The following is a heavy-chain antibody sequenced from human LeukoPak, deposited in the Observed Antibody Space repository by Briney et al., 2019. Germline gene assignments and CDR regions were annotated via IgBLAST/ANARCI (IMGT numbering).Heavy chain of an antibody. Sequence: GGSLRLSCAASGFTFSSYSMNWVRQAPGKGLEWVSYISTSSSTISYADSVKGRFTIFRDNAKTSLYLQMNTLRAEDTAVYYCARGVGLYSSSTEYFQHWGQGTLVTVSS. CDR1: GFTFSSYS. J-gene: IGHJ1*01. CDR3: ARGVGLYSSSTEYFQH. D-gene: IGHD6-6*01. CDR2: ISTSSSTI. V-gene: IGHV3-48*01.